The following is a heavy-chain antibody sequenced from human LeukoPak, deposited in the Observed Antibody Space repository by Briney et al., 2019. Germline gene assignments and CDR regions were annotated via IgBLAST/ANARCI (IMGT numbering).Heavy chain of an antibody. D-gene: IGHD2-21*02. CDR3: ARAGDCGGDCYWPYYFDY. J-gene: IGHJ4*02. V-gene: IGHV4-30-2*01. CDR2: IYHSGST. Sequence: SQTLSLTCAVSGGSISSGGYSWSWIRQPPGKGLEWIGYIYHSGSTYYNPSLKSRVTISVDRSKNQFSLKLSSVTAADTAVYYCARAGDCGGDCYWPYYFDYWGQGTLVTVSS. CDR1: GGSISSGGYS.